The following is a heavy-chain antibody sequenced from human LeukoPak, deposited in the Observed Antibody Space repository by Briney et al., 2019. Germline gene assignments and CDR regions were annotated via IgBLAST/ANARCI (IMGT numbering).Heavy chain of an antibody. CDR2: IYPGDSGT. Sequence: GESLKISCKVSGYSFTSYWIAWVRQMPGKGLEWMGIIYPGDSGTRYSPSFQGQVTISADKSISTAFLQWSSLKASDTAMYYCARREFKNWFDPWGQGTLVTVSS. V-gene: IGHV5-51*01. J-gene: IGHJ5*02. CDR1: GYSFTSYW. CDR3: ARREFKNWFDP.